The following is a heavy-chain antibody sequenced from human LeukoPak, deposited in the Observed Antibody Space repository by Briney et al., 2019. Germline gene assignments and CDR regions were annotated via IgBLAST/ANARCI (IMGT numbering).Heavy chain of an antibody. J-gene: IGHJ6*03. Sequence: EASVKVSCKASRGTFSNYAISWVRQAPGQGLEWMGGIIPIFGTANYAQKFQGRVTITADESTSTAYMELSSLRSEDTAVYYCASPFRGSGSYLSSYYYYMDVWGKGTTVTISS. V-gene: IGHV1-69*13. D-gene: IGHD3-10*01. CDR2: IIPIFGTA. CDR1: RGTFSNYA. CDR3: ASPFRGSGSYLSSYYYYMDV.